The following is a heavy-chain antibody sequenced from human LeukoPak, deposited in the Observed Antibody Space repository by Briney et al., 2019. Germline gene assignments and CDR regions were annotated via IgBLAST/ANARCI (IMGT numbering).Heavy chain of an antibody. Sequence: GGSLGLSCAASGFTFDDYAMHWVRQAPGKGLEWVSGISWNSGSIGYADSVKGRFTISRDNAKNSLYLQMNSLRAEDTALYYCAKEDWNYMFDPWGQGTLVTVSS. V-gene: IGHV3-9*01. J-gene: IGHJ5*02. CDR2: ISWNSGSI. CDR1: GFTFDDYA. CDR3: AKEDWNYMFDP. D-gene: IGHD1-7*01.